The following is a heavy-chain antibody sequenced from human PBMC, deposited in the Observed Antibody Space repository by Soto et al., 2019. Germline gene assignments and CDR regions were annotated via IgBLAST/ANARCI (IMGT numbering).Heavy chain of an antibody. J-gene: IGHJ6*02. CDR2: ISSSSSYI. Sequence: EVQLVESGGGLVKPGGSLRLSCAASGFTFSSYSMNWVRQAPGKGLEWVSSISSSSSYIYYADSVKGRFTISRDNAKNSLYLQMNSLRAEDTAVYYCARDLSAARRFYYRADGMDVWGQGTTVTVSS. CDR1: GFTFSSYS. CDR3: ARDLSAARRFYYRADGMDV. D-gene: IGHD1-26*01. V-gene: IGHV3-21*01.